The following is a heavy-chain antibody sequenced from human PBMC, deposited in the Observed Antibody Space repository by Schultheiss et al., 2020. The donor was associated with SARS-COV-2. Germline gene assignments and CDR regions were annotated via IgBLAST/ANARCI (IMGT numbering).Heavy chain of an antibody. J-gene: IGHJ4*02. V-gene: IGHV3-23*01. D-gene: IGHD2-15*01. Sequence: GGSLRLSCAASGFTFSDYYMKWVRQAPGKGLEWVAGISGSGGSTYNADSVKGRFTISRDNSKNTLYLQMNSLRAEDTAVYYCARGGWYYFDYWGQGTLVTVSS. CDR3: ARGGWYYFDY. CDR2: ISGSGGST. CDR1: GFTFSDYY.